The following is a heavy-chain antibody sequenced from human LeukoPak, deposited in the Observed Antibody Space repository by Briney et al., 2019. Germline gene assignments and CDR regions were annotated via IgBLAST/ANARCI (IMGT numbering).Heavy chain of an antibody. CDR1: GFTFSSYW. CDR3: ARDLLKGEEYGMDV. D-gene: IGHD2-15*01. J-gene: IGHJ6*02. Sequence: QPGVSLRLSCAASGFTFSSYWMHWVRQAPGKGLVWVSRINSDGSTTTYAASVKGRFTISRDNAKNTLYLQMNSLRAEDTAVYYWARDLLKGEEYGMDVWGQGTTVTVSS. V-gene: IGHV3-74*01. CDR2: INSDGSTT.